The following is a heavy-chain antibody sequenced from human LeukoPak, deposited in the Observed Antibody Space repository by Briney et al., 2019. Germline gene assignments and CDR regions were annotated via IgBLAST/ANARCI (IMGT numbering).Heavy chain of an antibody. J-gene: IGHJ6*03. V-gene: IGHV3-21*01. CDR1: GFTLSSYS. CDR2: ISSSSSYI. CDR3: ARDWERNDCSSTSCYIGYYYYYMDV. D-gene: IGHD2-2*02. Sequence: GGSLRLSCAASGFTLSSYSMNWVRQAPGKGLEWVSSISSSSSYIYYADSVKGRFTISRDNAKNSLYLQMNSLRAEDTAVYYCARDWERNDCSSTSCYIGYYYYYMDVWGKGTTVTVSS.